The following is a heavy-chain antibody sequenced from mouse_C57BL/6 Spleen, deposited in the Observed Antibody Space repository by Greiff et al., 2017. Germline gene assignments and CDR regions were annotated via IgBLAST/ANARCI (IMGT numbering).Heavy chain of an antibody. CDR1: GFTFSDYG. CDR3: ARNYYGPWFAY. Sequence: EVQGVESGGGLVKPGGSLKLSCAASGFTFSDYGMHWVRQAPEKGLEWVAYISSGSSTIYYADTVKGRFTISRDNAKNTLFLQMTSLRSEDTAMXYCARNYYGPWFAYWGQGTLVTVSA. J-gene: IGHJ3*01. D-gene: IGHD1-2*01. V-gene: IGHV5-17*01. CDR2: ISSGSSTI.